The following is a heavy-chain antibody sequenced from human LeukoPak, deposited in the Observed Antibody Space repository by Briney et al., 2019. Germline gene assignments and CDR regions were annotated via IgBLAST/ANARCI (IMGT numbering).Heavy chain of an antibody. CDR1: GFTFSNY. Sequence: GGSLRLSCAASGFTFSNYMSWVRQAPGKGLEWVSVIYSGGSTYYADSVKGRFTISRDNSKNTLYLQMNSLRAEDMAVYYCARADYYYDSSGYYVPFDYWGQGTLVTVSS. CDR3: ARADYYYDSSGYYVPFDY. CDR2: IYSGGST. J-gene: IGHJ4*02. D-gene: IGHD3-22*01. V-gene: IGHV3-53*01.